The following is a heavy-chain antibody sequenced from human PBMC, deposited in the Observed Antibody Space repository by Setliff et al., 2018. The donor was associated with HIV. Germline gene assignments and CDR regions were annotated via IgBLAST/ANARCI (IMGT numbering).Heavy chain of an antibody. CDR3: ARLEYYSDGNGYLQFYFDY. D-gene: IGHD3-22*01. CDR1: GGSISKYF. V-gene: IGHV4-4*07. J-gene: IGHJ4*02. CDR2: IYSSGST. Sequence: SETLSLTCTVSGGSISKYFWSWIRQSAEKGLEWIGRIYSSGSTNYNPSLKSRVTITVDTSKNQFSLKVTSVTAADTAVYYCARLEYYSDGNGYLQFYFDYWGQGTLVTVSS.